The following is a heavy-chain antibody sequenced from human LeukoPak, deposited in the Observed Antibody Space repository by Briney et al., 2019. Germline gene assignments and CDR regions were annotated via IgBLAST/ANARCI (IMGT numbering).Heavy chain of an antibody. CDR1: GFTFSSYA. Sequence: GGSLRLSCAASGFTFSSYAMSWVRQAPGKGLEWVSAISGSGGSTYYADSVKGRFTISRDNSKNTLYLQMNSLRAEDTAVYYCAEYRVDTAMAGQYYFDYWGQGTLVTVSS. D-gene: IGHD5-18*01. CDR2: ISGSGGST. CDR3: AEYRVDTAMAGQYYFDY. V-gene: IGHV3-23*01. J-gene: IGHJ4*02.